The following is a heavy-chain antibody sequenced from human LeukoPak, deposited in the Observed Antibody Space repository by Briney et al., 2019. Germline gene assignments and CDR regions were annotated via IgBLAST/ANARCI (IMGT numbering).Heavy chain of an antibody. D-gene: IGHD3-22*01. J-gene: IGHJ4*02. CDR2: IIPIFGTA. CDR3: ATIRPAYYYDSSGYYHQ. V-gene: IGHV1-69*13. CDR1: GYTFTNYG. Sequence: SVKVSCKASGYTFTNYGISWVRQAPGQGLEWMGGIIPIFGTANYAQKFQGRVTITADESTSTAYMELSSLRSEDTAVYYCATIRPAYYYDSSGYYHQWGQGTLVTVSS.